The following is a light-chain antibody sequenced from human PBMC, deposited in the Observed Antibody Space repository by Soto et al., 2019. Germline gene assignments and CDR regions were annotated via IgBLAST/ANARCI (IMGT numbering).Light chain of an antibody. J-gene: IGLJ3*02. Sequence: QAVLTQPPSASGTPGQRVTISCSGSSSNIGTKYVYWYQQLPGTAPKLLIYSNNQRPSGVPDRFSGSKSGTSASLAISWLRSEDEADYYCAAWDDSLSGGVFGGGTKLTVL. V-gene: IGLV1-47*02. CDR1: SSNIGTKY. CDR2: SNN. CDR3: AAWDDSLSGGV.